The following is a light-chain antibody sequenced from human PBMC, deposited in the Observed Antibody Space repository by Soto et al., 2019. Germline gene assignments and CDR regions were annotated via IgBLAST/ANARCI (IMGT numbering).Light chain of an antibody. CDR1: NSNIGHNY. V-gene: IGLV1-51*01. CDR2: DND. J-gene: IGLJ2*01. Sequence: QSVLTQPPSVSAAPGQKVTISCSGSNSNIGHNYVSWYQQLPGTAPKLLIYDNDKRPSGIPDRFSGSKSGTSATLGITGLQTGNEADYYCGTWDSSLSLVLFGGGTKLTVL. CDR3: GTWDSSLSLVL.